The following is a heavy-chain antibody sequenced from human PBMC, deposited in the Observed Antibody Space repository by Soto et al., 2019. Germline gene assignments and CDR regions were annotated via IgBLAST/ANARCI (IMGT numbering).Heavy chain of an antibody. J-gene: IGHJ4*02. D-gene: IGHD6-19*01. V-gene: IGHV1-18*01. CDR2: ISPYNGNT. CDR1: GYTFTNYV. Sequence: ASVKVSCKASGYTFTNYVISWVRQAPGQGLEWMGWISPYNGNTNYAQKFQGRVTMTADTSTSTAQMELRSLRSDDTAVYYCARDKEQWQAHLYLGYWGQGTLVTVSS. CDR3: ARDKEQWQAHLYLGY.